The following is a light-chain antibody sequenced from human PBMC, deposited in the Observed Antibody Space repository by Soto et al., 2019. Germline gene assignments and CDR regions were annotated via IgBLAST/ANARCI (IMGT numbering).Light chain of an antibody. CDR2: VAS. J-gene: IGKJ2*01. Sequence: DIQMTQSPSSLSASVGDRVTITCRASQSISRYLNWYQQKPGKAPNLLIYVASSLQSEVPSRFSGSGSGTDFTLTITSLQPEDFATYYCHTYNSYSLHTFGQGTKVDIK. CDR3: HTYNSYSLHT. V-gene: IGKV1-39*01. CDR1: QSISRY.